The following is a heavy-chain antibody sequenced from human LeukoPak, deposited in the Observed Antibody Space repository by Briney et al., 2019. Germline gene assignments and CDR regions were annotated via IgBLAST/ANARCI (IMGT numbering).Heavy chain of an antibody. J-gene: IGHJ4*02. D-gene: IGHD2-2*02. V-gene: IGHV3-48*01. CDR3: TREGCGDTSCYTNDY. CDR2: ISSSSSTI. Sequence: GGSLRLSCAASGFTFSSYSMNWVRQAPGKGLEWVSYISSSSSTIYYADSVKGRFTISRDNAKNSLYLQMNSLRAEDTAVYYCTREGCGDTSCYTNDYWGQGTLVTVSS. CDR1: GFTFSSYS.